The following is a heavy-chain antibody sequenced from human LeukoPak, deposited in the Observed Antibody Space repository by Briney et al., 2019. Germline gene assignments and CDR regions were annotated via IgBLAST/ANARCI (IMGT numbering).Heavy chain of an antibody. CDR2: IYYSGST. Sequence: PSETLSLTCTGSGGSISAYYWSWIRQSPGKGLEWIGYIYYSGSTNYNPSLKSRVTISVDTSKNQFSLKLSSVTAADTAVYYCARSEFVELSVWYFDLWGRGTLVTVSS. CDR3: ARSEFVELSVWYFDL. V-gene: IGHV4-59*01. CDR1: GGSISAYY. D-gene: IGHD3-10*01. J-gene: IGHJ2*01.